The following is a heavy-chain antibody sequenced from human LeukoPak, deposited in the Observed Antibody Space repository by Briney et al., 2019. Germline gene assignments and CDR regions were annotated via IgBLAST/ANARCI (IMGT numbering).Heavy chain of an antibody. Sequence: ASVKVSCKASGYTFTSYYMHWVRQAPGQGLEWMGIINPSGGSTSYAQKFQGRVTMTRDMSTSTVYMELSSLRSEDTAVYYCARGASIAVAGTSRGDFDYWGQGTLVTVSS. D-gene: IGHD6-19*01. CDR3: ARGASIAVAGTSRGDFDY. V-gene: IGHV1-46*01. J-gene: IGHJ4*02. CDR2: INPSGGST. CDR1: GYTFTSYY.